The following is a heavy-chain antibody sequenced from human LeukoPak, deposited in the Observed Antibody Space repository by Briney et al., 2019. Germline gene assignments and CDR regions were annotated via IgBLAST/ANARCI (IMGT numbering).Heavy chain of an antibody. J-gene: IGHJ6*02. Sequence: PGGSLRLSCATSGFSFDKYAMSWVRQAPGKGLEWVSCIRGGAGKTIYADSVKGRFTISRDNSKNTLYLQMNSLRAEDTAVYYCARVDYYGPGMDVWGQGTTVTVSS. CDR2: IRGGAGKT. V-gene: IGHV3-23*01. D-gene: IGHD3-10*01. CDR1: GFSFDKYA. CDR3: ARVDYYGPGMDV.